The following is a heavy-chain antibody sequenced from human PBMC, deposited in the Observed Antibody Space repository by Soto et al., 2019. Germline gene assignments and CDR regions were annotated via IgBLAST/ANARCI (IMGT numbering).Heavy chain of an antibody. CDR2: ISGSGGST. CDR3: AKASYSSSWYWGAFDI. D-gene: IGHD6-13*01. V-gene: IGHV3-23*01. J-gene: IGHJ3*02. Sequence: GGSLRLSCAASGFTFSSYAMSWVRQAPGKGLEWVSAISGSGGSTYYADSVKGRFTISRDNSKNTLYLQMNSLRAEDTAVYYCAKASYSSSWYWGAFDIWGQGTMVTVSS. CDR1: GFTFSSYA.